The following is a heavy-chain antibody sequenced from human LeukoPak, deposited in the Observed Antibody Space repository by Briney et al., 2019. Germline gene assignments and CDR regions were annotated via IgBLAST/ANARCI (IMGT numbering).Heavy chain of an antibody. J-gene: IGHJ4*02. CDR3: VTGQGLAD. CDR2: IKQDESEK. D-gene: IGHD6-19*01. Sequence: PGGSLRLSCAASGFIFSTYAMTWVRQAPGKGLEWVANIKQDESEKYYVDSVKGRFTVSRDNPKNSLYLQMNSLRAEDTAVYYCVTGQGLADWGQGTLVTVSS. CDR1: GFIFSTYA. V-gene: IGHV3-7*01.